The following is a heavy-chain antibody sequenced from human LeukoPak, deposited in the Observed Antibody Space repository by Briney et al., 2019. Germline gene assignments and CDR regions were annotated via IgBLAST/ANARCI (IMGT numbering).Heavy chain of an antibody. J-gene: IGHJ4*02. CDR2: IKSKTDGGTT. CDR1: GFTFSNAL. Sequence: GGSLRLSCAASGFTFSNALMSWVRQAPGKGLEWVGRIKSKTDGGTTDYAAPVKGRFTISRDDSKNTLYLQMNSLKTEDTAVYYCTIEGYSSSWYFDYWGQGTLVTVSS. D-gene: IGHD6-13*01. CDR3: TIEGYSSSWYFDY. V-gene: IGHV3-15*01.